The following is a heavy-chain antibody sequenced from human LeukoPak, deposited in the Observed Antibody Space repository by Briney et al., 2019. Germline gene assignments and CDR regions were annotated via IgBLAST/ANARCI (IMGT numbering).Heavy chain of an antibody. D-gene: IGHD1-1*01. Sequence: ASVKVSCKASGYTFTGYYMHWVRQAPGQGLEWMGWISAYDGNTNYAQKLQGRVTMTTDTSTSTAYMELRSLRSDDTAVYYCARRTGTTNYYYYMDVWGKGTTVTVSS. J-gene: IGHJ6*03. CDR2: ISAYDGNT. CDR1: GYTFTGYY. CDR3: ARRTGTTNYYYYMDV. V-gene: IGHV1-18*04.